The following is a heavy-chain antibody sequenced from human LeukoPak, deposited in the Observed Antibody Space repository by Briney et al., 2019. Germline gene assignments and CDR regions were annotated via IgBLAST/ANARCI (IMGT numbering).Heavy chain of an antibody. D-gene: IGHD4-17*01. CDR3: ARGRVYGDYPAGY. CDR2: ISSDGSSA. J-gene: IGHJ4*02. V-gene: IGHV3-74*01. Sequence: GGALRLSCATSGHTFSSHWRDSVRQAPGKGQVRVSRISSDGSSASYVHAGMGRFTISRNNATNTLFMRMSSLRTEDKAVYYCARGRVYGDYPAGYWGQGTLVTVAS. CDR1: GHTFSSHW.